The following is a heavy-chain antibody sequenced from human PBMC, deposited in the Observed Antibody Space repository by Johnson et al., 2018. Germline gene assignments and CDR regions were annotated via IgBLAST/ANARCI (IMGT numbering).Heavy chain of an antibody. CDR2: ISSRGRPI. Sequence: EVQLLESGGGLVQPGRSLRLSCAASGFTFDDYAMHWVRQAPGKGLECVSYISSRGRPIFSADSVKGRFTISRDNAKNSLYLQMNSLRAEDTAVYYCARDERCTNGVCRPHYYYSYMDVWGKGTTVTVSS. D-gene: IGHD2-8*01. V-gene: IGHV3-48*03. CDR3: ARDERCTNGVCRPHYYYSYMDV. J-gene: IGHJ6*03. CDR1: GFTFDDYA.